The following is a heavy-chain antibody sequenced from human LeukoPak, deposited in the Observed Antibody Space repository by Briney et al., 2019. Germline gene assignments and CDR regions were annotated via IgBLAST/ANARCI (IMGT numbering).Heavy chain of an antibody. J-gene: IGHJ6*02. CDR3: ARSAKRGSISRLTPYYYYAMDV. CDR2: IGTPGDT. CDR1: GFTFSAYD. V-gene: IGHV3-13*01. D-gene: IGHD3-3*02. Sequence: GGSLRLSCAASGFTFSAYDMHWVCHGTGEGVEWVSRIGTPGDTHYPDSVKGRFTNSREDAKNSVYLQLNSLKAGDTAVYFDARSAKRGSISRLTPYYYYAMDVWGQGTTVIVSS.